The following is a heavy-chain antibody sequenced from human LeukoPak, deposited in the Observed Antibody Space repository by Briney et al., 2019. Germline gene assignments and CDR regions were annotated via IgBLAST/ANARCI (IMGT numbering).Heavy chain of an antibody. CDR1: GNSISSGDNY. Sequence: SQTLSLSCTVSGNSISSGDNYWGWIRPPPGKGLEWFGRIYTSGSTNYNPSLKSRVTISVDTSKNQVSLKLSCVTAADTAVYYCARDPEYGDRDAFDIWGQGTMVTVSS. J-gene: IGHJ3*02. D-gene: IGHD4-17*01. CDR2: IYTSGST. V-gene: IGHV4-61*02. CDR3: ARDPEYGDRDAFDI.